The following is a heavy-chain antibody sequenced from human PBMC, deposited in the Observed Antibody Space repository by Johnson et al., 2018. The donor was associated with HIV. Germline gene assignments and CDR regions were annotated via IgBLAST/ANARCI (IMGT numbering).Heavy chain of an antibody. J-gene: IGHJ3*02. CDR2: IWYDGSNK. CDR1: GFTFSKYG. CDR3: AKGGCGGDCYSPYLFDI. D-gene: IGHD2-21*01. Sequence: QVQLVESGGGVVQPGGSLRLSCAASGFTFSKYGMHWVRQAPGKGLEWVAIIWYDGSNKYYADSVKGRFTISRDNSKNTLFLQMNSLRAEDTAVYYCAKGGCGGDCYSPYLFDIWGQGTMVTVSS. V-gene: IGHV3-33*06.